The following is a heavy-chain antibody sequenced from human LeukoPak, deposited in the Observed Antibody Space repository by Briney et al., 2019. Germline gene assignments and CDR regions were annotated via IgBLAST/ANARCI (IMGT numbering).Heavy chain of an antibody. CDR2: VSYDGSNK. Sequence: GGSLRLSCAASGFSFSNYGMHWVRQVPGKGLEWVAVVSYDGSNKYYTDSVKGRFTISRDNSKNTLYLQMNSLRVEDTAVYYCAKDPDRGSYGSGSPARGQGTLVTVSS. V-gene: IGHV3-30*18. CDR3: AKDPDRGSYGSGSPA. CDR1: GFSFSNYG. J-gene: IGHJ4*02. D-gene: IGHD3-10*01.